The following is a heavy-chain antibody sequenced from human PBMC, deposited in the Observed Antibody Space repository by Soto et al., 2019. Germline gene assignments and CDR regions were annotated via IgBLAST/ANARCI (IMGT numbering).Heavy chain of an antibody. CDR3: ARDSIDGDSSSSIDS. CDR1: WDSFSSNSAS. V-gene: IGHV6-1*01. D-gene: IGHD6-6*01. Sequence: SQTLSITSAISWDSFSSNSASCNCTRQSPSRGLEWLGRTYYRSKWYNDYAVSVKSRITINPDTSKNQFSLQLNSVTPEDTAVYYCARDSIDGDSSSSIDSWGQGTLVTVSS. J-gene: IGHJ4*02. CDR2: TYYRSKWYN.